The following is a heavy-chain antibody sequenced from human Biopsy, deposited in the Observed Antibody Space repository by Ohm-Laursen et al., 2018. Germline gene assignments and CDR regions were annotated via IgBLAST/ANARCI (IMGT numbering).Heavy chain of an antibody. V-gene: IGHV1-8*01. CDR3: ARWETTLGRSLDS. CDR1: GYTFTSHD. D-gene: IGHD1-26*01. Sequence: ASVKVSCNASGYTFTSHDINWVQQATGQGLEWMGWMSPNTGNTVYAQRFQDRVTMTSDTSTGTAYMELTSLTSDDTAVYFCARWETTLGRSLDSWGQGTLVAVSS. J-gene: IGHJ4*02. CDR2: MSPNTGNT.